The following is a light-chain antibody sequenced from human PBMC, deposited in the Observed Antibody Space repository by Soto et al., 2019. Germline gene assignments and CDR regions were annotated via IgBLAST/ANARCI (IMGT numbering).Light chain of an antibody. V-gene: IGLV2-14*01. J-gene: IGLJ1*01. Sequence: QSALTQPASVSGSPGQSISFSCAGSNSDVGSSVYVSWYRQHPGKAPQLIIYEVNKRPSGVSNRFSGTKSGNTASLTISGLQPDDEADYYCTSSTSGSLYVFGTGTKLTVL. CDR1: NSDVGSSVY. CDR3: TSSTSGSLYV. CDR2: EVN.